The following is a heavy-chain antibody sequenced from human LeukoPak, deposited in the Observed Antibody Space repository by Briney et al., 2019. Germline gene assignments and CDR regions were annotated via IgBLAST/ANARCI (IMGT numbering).Heavy chain of an antibody. CDR2: IWYDGSNK. D-gene: IGHD2-15*01. Sequence: GGSLRLSCGASGFTFSTHGMHWVRQAPGKGLEWVAVIWYDGSNKYYSDSVRGRFTISRDNSKNTLYLQMNSLRAEDTAVYYCARISCTGGRCKPYSYYDMDVWGQGTTVTVSS. V-gene: IGHV3-33*01. CDR3: ARISCTGGRCKPYSYYDMDV. CDR1: GFTFSTHG. J-gene: IGHJ6*02.